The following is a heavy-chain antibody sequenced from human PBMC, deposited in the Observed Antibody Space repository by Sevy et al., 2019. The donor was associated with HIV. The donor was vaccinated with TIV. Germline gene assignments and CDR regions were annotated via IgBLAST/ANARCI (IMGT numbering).Heavy chain of an antibody. D-gene: IGHD4-4*01. CDR2: IKQDGSEK. CDR1: GFTFSSYG. J-gene: IGHJ6*02. CDR3: ARDGRTVATYERGGDYGMDF. Sequence: GGSLRLSCAASGFTFSSYGMSWVRQAPGKGLEWVANIKQDGSEKYDVDSVKGRFTISRDNAKNSLYLQLNRLRAEDTEVYYWARDGRTVATYERGGDYGMDFWGQGTTVTVSS. V-gene: IGHV3-7*01.